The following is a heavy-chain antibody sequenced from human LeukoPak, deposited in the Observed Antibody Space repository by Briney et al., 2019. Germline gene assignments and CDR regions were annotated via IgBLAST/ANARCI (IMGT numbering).Heavy chain of an antibody. V-gene: IGHV3-30*02. D-gene: IGHD2-2*02. Sequence: GGSLRLSCSASGFSFSSFGMHWVRQAPGKGLEWVAFIRHDGSNKFYGDSVRGRFTISRDNSENTLYLQMNSLRTDDTAFYYCTNHTASDSWGHGTLVTVSS. CDR2: IRHDGSNK. J-gene: IGHJ5*01. CDR1: GFSFSSFG. CDR3: TNHTASDS.